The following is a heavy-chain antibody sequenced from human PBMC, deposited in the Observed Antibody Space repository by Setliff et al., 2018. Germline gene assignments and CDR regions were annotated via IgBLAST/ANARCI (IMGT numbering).Heavy chain of an antibody. V-gene: IGHV3-23*01. Sequence: GGSLRLSCAASGFAFDKYAISWVRLAPGKGLEWVSAISDSGISKFYANSVKGRFTISRDNFEKTVSLQMNSLRAEDTAVYFCAKDVVSYSDYIYDDWGPGTLVTAPQ. J-gene: IGHJ4*02. CDR3: AKDVVSYSDYIYDD. D-gene: IGHD4-17*01. CDR2: ISDSGISK. CDR1: GFAFDKYA.